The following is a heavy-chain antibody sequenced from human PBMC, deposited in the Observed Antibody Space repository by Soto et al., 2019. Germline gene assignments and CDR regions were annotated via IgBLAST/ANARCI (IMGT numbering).Heavy chain of an antibody. V-gene: IGHV2-5*01. CDR3: DNRNKTLTDGGGYLDT. J-gene: IGHJ5*02. CDR1: GFSLSTSGVG. CDR2: IYWNDEK. D-gene: IGHD7-27*01. Sequence: SGPTLVNPTQTLTLTCTCSGFSLSTSGVGVGWIRQPPGRALEWLALIYWNDEKRYSPSLERRLTITKDDSKNQVVLTITDMDPMETATSFCDNRNKTLTDGGGYLDTWGQGMLVTVSS.